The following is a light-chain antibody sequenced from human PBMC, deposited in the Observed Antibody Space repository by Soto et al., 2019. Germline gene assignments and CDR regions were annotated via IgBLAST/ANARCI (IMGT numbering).Light chain of an antibody. J-gene: IGLJ2*01. CDR1: GSSIGTNT. CDR3: AAWDGSLNNVL. CDR2: GDN. V-gene: IGLV1-44*01. Sequence: QSVLTQPPSASGTPGQRVTISCSGSGSSIGTNTVNWYRQLPGTAPKLLIYGDNQRPSGVPDRFSGSKSGTSASLAISGLQSEDEADYYCAAWDGSLNNVLFGGGTKLKVL.